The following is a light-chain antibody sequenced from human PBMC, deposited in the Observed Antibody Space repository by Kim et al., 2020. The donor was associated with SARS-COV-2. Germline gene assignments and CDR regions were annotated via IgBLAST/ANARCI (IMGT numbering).Light chain of an antibody. V-gene: IGLV3-9*01. CDR3: QVWDSSTVV. Sequence: SVARGQTAKITCGGNNIGSKNVHWYQQKPGQAPVLVIYRASNRPSGIPERFSGSNSGNTATLTISRAQAGDEADYYCQVWDSSTVVFGGGTQLTVL. J-gene: IGLJ2*01. CDR2: RAS. CDR1: NIGSKN.